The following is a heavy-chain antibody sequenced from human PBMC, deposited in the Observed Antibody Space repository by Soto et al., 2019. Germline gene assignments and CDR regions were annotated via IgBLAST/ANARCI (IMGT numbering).Heavy chain of an antibody. CDR2: IWAHGTDQ. D-gene: IGHD1-1*01. CDR3: GKDIRSGSIDY. CDR1: GYSITNNR. J-gene: IGHJ4*02. V-gene: IGHV3-33*06. Sequence: QVRLVQSGGGVVQPGRSLTLSCAASGYSITNNRMHWVRQAPRKGLEWVALIWAHGTDQYYADSVKGRVTVSRDTATNTVYLQMKSLRAEDTARYYCGKDIRSGSIDYWGEGTLVTVSS.